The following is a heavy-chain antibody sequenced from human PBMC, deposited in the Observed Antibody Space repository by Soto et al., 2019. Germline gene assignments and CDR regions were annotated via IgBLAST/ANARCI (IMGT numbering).Heavy chain of an antibody. J-gene: IGHJ4*02. Sequence: QVQLVQSGAEEKKPGASVKVSCKASGYTVTSYAMHWVRQAPGQRLEWMGWINAGNGNTKCSQKFQDRVTITRDTSASTAYMELSSLRSEDTAVYYCARGESVVGDYWGQGTLVTVSS. CDR1: GYTVTSYA. CDR3: ARGESVVGDY. D-gene: IGHD2-15*01. V-gene: IGHV1-3*05. CDR2: INAGNGNT.